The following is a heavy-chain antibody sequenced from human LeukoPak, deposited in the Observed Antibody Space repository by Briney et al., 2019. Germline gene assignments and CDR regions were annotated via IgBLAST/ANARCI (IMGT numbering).Heavy chain of an antibody. CDR3: ARVSAPQWEPTDYYYMDV. CDR1: GGSISSYH. V-gene: IGHV4-59*01. D-gene: IGHD1-26*01. CDR2: IYYSGST. J-gene: IGHJ6*03. Sequence: SETLSLTCTVSGGSISSYHWSWIRQPPGKGLEWIGYIYYSGSTNYNPSLKSRVTISVDTSKNQFSLKLSSVTAADTAVYYCARVSAPQWEPTDYYYMDVWGKGTTVTVSS.